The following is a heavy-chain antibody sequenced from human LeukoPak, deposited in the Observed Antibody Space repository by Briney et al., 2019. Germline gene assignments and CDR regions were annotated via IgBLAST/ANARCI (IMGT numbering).Heavy chain of an antibody. CDR3: ARDLIDGYNRVAFDI. J-gene: IGHJ3*02. CDR1: AGPISSGGYY. CDR2: IHYSGNT. Sequence: PSDTLSLTCTVSAGPISSGGYYWPWIRQHPGEGLEWIGYIHYSGNTYYNPSLKRRVTISVDTSKNQFALNLSSVTAADTAVYYCARDLIDGYNRVAFDICGQGTVVTVSS. V-gene: IGHV4-31*03. D-gene: IGHD5-24*01.